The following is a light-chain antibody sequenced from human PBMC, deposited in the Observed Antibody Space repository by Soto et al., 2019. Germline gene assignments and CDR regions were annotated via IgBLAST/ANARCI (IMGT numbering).Light chain of an antibody. Sequence: QSVLTQPPSVSGAPGQRVTISCTGSSSNIGAGYDVNWYQQLPGTAPKLLIYVNSNRPAGVPDRFSGSKSGTSASLAITGLQAEDEADYYCQSYDTSPSNSYVFGTGTKLTVL. V-gene: IGLV1-40*01. CDR1: SSNIGAGYD. J-gene: IGLJ1*01. CDR2: VNS. CDR3: QSYDTSPSNSYV.